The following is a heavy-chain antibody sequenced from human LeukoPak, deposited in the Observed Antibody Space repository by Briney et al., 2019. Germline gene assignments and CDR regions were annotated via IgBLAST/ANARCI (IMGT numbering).Heavy chain of an antibody. CDR1: GGSISSYY. V-gene: IGHV4-59*01. CDR2: IYYSGST. D-gene: IGHD4/OR15-4a*01. CDR3: ATLRVNWFDP. J-gene: IGHJ5*02. Sequence: SETLSLTCTVSGGSISSYYWSWIRQPQGKGLEWIGYIYYSGSTNYNPSLKSRVTISVDTSKNQFSLKLSSVTAADTAVYYCATLRVNWFDPWGQGTLVTVSS.